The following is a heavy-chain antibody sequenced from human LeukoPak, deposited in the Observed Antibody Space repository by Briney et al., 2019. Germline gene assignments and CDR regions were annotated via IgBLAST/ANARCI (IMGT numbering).Heavy chain of an antibody. Sequence: GGSLRLSCAASGFTFNDYHMHWVRQAPGKGLVWVARITGDGSSTKYADSVKGRFTISRDNAKNTLYLQMNSLRIEDTSVYYCAQGGSPGAFDYWGQGTLVTVSS. CDR1: GFTFNDYH. J-gene: IGHJ4*02. D-gene: IGHD1-26*01. CDR3: AQGGSPGAFDY. V-gene: IGHV3-74*01. CDR2: ITGDGSST.